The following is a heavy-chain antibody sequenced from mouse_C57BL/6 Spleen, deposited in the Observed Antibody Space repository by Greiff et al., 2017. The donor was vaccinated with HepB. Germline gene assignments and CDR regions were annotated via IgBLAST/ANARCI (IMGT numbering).Heavy chain of an antibody. J-gene: IGHJ3*01. Sequence: EVQLQQSGPELVKPGASVKISCKASGYTFTDYYMNWVKQSHGKSLEWIGDINPNNGGTCYNQKFKGKATLTVDKSSSTAYMELRSLTSEDSAVYYCASYYGFAYWGQGTLVTVSA. CDR2: INPNNGGT. CDR3: ASYYGFAY. CDR1: GYTFTDYY. D-gene: IGHD1-1*01. V-gene: IGHV1-26*01.